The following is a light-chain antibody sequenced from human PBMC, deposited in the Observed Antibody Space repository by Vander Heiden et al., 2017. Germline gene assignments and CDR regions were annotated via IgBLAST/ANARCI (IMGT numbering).Light chain of an antibody. Sequence: SYELTQPPSVSVSPGQTARITCSGDKLGDKFACWYQQKPGQSPVLVIYQDSKRPSGIPERFSGSNSGNTATLTISGTQAMEEADYYCQAWDSSTAGWVFGGGTKLTVL. CDR2: QDS. J-gene: IGLJ3*02. CDR1: KLGDKF. CDR3: QAWDSSTAGWV. V-gene: IGLV3-1*01.